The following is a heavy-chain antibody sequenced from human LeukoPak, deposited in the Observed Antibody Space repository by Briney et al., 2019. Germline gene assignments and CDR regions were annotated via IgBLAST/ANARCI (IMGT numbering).Heavy chain of an antibody. D-gene: IGHD3-3*01. CDR1: GGSFSGYY. CDR2: INHSGST. V-gene: IGHV4-34*01. CDR3: ARGLIDYDFWSGYYNWFDP. Sequence: SETLSLTXAVYGGSFSGYYWSWIRQPPGKGLEWIGEINHSGSTNYNPSLKSRVTISVDTSKNQFSLKLSSVTAADTAVYYCARGLIDYDFWSGYYNWFDPWGQGTLVTVSS. J-gene: IGHJ5*02.